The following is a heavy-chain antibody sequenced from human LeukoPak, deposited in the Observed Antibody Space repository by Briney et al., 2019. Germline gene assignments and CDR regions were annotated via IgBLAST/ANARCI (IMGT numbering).Heavy chain of an antibody. CDR3: AREEWELRPFDY. V-gene: IGHV1-46*01. D-gene: IGHD1-26*01. Sequence: GASVKVSCKASGYTFTSYYMHWVRQAPGQGLEWMGIINPSGGSTSYAQKFQGRVTMTRDMSTSTVYVELSSLRSEDTAVYYCAREEWELRPFDYWGQGTLVTVSS. J-gene: IGHJ4*02. CDR2: INPSGGST. CDR1: GYTFTSYY.